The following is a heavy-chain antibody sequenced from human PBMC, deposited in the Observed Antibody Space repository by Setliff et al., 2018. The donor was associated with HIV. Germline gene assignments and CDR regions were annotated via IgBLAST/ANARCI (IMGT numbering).Heavy chain of an antibody. D-gene: IGHD2-2*01. CDR1: GGTLTTYG. Sequence: ASVKVSCKASGGTLTTYGISWVRQAPGQGLEWMGQIIPIFGTTNYAQKFQGRVTITADESTSTAYMELRSLRSDDTAVYYCATSSRIYYYSYMDVWGKGTTVTVSS. CDR2: IIPIFGTT. CDR3: ATSSRIYYYSYMDV. V-gene: IGHV1-69*13. J-gene: IGHJ6*03.